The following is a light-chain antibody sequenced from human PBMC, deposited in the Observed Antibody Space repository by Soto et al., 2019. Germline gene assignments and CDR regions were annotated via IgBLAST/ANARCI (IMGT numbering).Light chain of an antibody. CDR2: DVS. CDR1: SSDVGGYNY. J-gene: IGLJ1*01. Sequence: QSALTQPRSVSGSPGQSVTISCTGTSSDVGGYNYVSWYQQHPGKAPKLMIYDVSKRPSGVPDRFSGFKSGNTASLTISGLHAEDEADYSCCSHAGSYIYVFGTGTKLTVL. V-gene: IGLV2-11*01. CDR3: CSHAGSYIYV.